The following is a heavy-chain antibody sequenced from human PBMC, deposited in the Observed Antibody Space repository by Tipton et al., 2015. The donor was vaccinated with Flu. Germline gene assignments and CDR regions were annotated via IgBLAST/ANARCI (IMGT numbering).Heavy chain of an antibody. CDR1: GFTFSSYW. V-gene: IGHV3-7*03. Sequence: GSLRLSCAASGFTFSSYWMHWVRQAPGKGLEWVANIKQDGSEKYYVDSVKGRFTISRDSAKNSLYLQMHSLRAEDTAMYYCARRHLGYCISASCPDPYYYYYHMDVWGKGTTVTVSS. CDR3: ARRHLGYCISASCPDPYYYYYHMDV. J-gene: IGHJ6*03. CDR2: IKQDGSEK. D-gene: IGHD2-2*01.